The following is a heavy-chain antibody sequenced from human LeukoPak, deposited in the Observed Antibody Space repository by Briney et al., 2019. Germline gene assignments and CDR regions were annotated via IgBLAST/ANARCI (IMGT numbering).Heavy chain of an antibody. J-gene: IGHJ3*02. CDR1: GYSLTSYA. D-gene: IGHD3-10*01. Sequence: ASVKVSCKASGYSLTSYALNWVRQAPGQGLEWMGWINPNSGGTSYAQKFQGRVTMTRDTSISTAHMELSRLRSDDTAVYYCAKNIWFGESSDAFHIWGRGTMVTVSS. CDR2: INPNSGGT. V-gene: IGHV1-2*02. CDR3: AKNIWFGESSDAFHI.